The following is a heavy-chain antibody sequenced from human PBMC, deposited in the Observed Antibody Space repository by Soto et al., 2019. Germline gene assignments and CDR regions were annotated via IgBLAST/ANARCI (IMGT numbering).Heavy chain of an antibody. V-gene: IGHV4-39*01. CDR3: ARHVGYHYYMDV. Sequence: QLQLQESGPGLVKPSETLSLTCSVSGDSISSSNYYWGWIRQPPGKGLEWIGSVYYRGSTYYNPSLKSRVTISEDTSNTQFSLKLSSVTAADTAVYYCARHVGYHYYMDVWGKGTTVTVSS. CDR1: GDSISSSNYY. J-gene: IGHJ6*03. CDR2: VYYRGST.